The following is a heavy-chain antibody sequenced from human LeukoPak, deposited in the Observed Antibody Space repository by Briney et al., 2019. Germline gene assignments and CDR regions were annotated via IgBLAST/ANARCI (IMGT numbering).Heavy chain of an antibody. Sequence: GGSLRLSCAASGCTFSSYPMSWVRQARGKGLAWVSAISGSGGSTYYAYSVQGGFTISRDNSKNTLYLQMNSLRAEDTAVYYCAKDLTSMDSMWVREYYFDYWGQGTLVTVSS. CDR1: GCTFSSYP. D-gene: IGHD3-10*01. CDR3: AKDLTSMDSMWVREYYFDY. J-gene: IGHJ4*02. V-gene: IGHV3-23*01. CDR2: ISGSGGST.